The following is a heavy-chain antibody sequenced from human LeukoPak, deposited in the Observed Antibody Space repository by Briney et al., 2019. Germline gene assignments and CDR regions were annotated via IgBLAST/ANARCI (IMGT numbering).Heavy chain of an antibody. Sequence: VASVKVSCKASGYTFSIYGFSWVRQAPGQGLEWMGWISVYNGNTNYAQKFQGRVTMTTDTSTSTAYMELRSLRSDDTAVYYCARVGLRGGWFDPWGQGTLVTVSS. CDR1: GYTFSIYG. J-gene: IGHJ5*02. V-gene: IGHV1-18*01. CDR2: ISVYNGNT. CDR3: ARVGLRGGWFDP.